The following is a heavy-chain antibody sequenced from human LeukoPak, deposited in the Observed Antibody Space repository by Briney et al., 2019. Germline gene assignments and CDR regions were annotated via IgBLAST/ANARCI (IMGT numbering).Heavy chain of an antibody. CDR3: AKTFDILTGYAVFDP. Sequence: SETLSLTCTVSGGSVSSTSYYWGWIRQPPGKGLEWIGSIHYSGTNYYNPSLKSRVTISVDTAKNQFSLKLISVTAADTAVYYCAKTFDILTGYAVFDPGGQGTLVTVSS. J-gene: IGHJ5*02. CDR2: IHYSGTN. D-gene: IGHD3-9*01. CDR1: GGSVSSTSYY. V-gene: IGHV4-39*01.